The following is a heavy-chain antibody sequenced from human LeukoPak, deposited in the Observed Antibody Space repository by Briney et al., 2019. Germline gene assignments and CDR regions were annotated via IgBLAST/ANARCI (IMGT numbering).Heavy chain of an antibody. J-gene: IGHJ4*02. V-gene: IGHV3-30*19. Sequence: GGSLRLSCAASGFTFNTYGMHWVRQAPGKGLEWVAVISYDGSNKYYADSVKGRSTISRDNSKNTLYLQMNSLRAEDTAVYYCARADGSTTVTTTDYWGQGALVTVSS. CDR2: ISYDGSNK. CDR1: GFTFNTYG. CDR3: ARADGSTTVTTTDY. D-gene: IGHD4-17*01.